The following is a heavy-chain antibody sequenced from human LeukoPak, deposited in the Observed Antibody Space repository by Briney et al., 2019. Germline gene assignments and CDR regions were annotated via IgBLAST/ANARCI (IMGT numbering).Heavy chain of an antibody. Sequence: GGSLRLSCVASGFTLDFYTMDWLRQAPGKGPEWVASIHDSSNYIHYADSVRGCFTISRDNTRNSLFLQMEGLRVDDTAVYFCAKDVSGVAEGVDLWGQGTLVTVSS. J-gene: IGHJ4*01. CDR3: AKDVSGVAEGVDL. D-gene: IGHD3-10*01. CDR2: IHDSSNYI. CDR1: GFTLDFYT. V-gene: IGHV3-21*01.